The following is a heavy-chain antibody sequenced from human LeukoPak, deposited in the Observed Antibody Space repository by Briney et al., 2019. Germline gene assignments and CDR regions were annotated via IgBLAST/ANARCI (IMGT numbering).Heavy chain of an antibody. V-gene: IGHV4-38-2*02. CDR1: GYSISSGHY. CDR3: ARDSVRAFDI. CDR2: IYHSGST. J-gene: IGHJ3*02. Sequence: PSETLSLTCTVSGYSISSGHYWGWIRQPPGKGLEWIGSIYHSGSTYYNPSLKSRVTISVDTSKNQFFLKLSSVTAADTAVYYCARDSVRAFDIWGQGTMVTVSS. D-gene: IGHD3-10*01.